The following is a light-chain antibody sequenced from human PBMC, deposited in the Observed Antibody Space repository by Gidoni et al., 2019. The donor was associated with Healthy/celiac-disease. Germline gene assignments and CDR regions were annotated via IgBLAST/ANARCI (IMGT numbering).Light chain of an antibody. CDR1: QSVISY. CDR3: QQRSNWPPVT. Sequence: EIVLTQSPATMSLSPGERATLSCRASQSVISYFAWYQQKPVQAPRLLIYDASNRSTGSPARFSGSGSGTDCTLTISSLEPEDVAVYYCQQRSNWPPVTFGQGTKLEIK. J-gene: IGKJ2*01. CDR2: DAS. V-gene: IGKV3-11*01.